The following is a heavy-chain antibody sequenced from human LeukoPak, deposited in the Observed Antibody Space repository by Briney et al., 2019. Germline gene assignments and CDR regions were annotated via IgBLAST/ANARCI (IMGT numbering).Heavy chain of an antibody. V-gene: IGHV3-7*03. CDR3: ASVRY. Sequence: GGSLRLSCAASAFTFSSYWMSWVRQAPGKGLEWVANIKQDGSEKYYVDSVKGRFTISRDNAKNSLYLQMNSLRAEDTAVYYCASVRYWGQGTLVTVSS. CDR2: IKQDGSEK. CDR1: AFTFSSYW. J-gene: IGHJ4*02.